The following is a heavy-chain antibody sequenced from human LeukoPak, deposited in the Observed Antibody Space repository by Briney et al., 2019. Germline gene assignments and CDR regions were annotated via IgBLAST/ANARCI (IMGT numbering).Heavy chain of an antibody. CDR1: GGTFSSYA. Sequence: SVKVSCKASGGTFSSYAISWVRQAPGQGLEWMGGIIPIFGTANYAQKFQGRVTITADESTSTAYMELSSLRSEDTAVYYCAKDQKWESPHYFDKWGQGILVTVSS. J-gene: IGHJ4*02. CDR2: IIPIFGTA. CDR3: AKDQKWESPHYFDK. V-gene: IGHV1-69*01. D-gene: IGHD1-26*01.